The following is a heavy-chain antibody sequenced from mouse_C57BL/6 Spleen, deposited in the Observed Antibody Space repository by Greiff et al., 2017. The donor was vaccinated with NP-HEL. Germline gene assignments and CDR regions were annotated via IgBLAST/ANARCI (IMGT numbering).Heavy chain of an antibody. Sequence: DVMLVESGGGLVQPGGSMKLSCVASGFTFSNYWMNWVRQSPEKGLEWVAQIRLKSDNYATHYAESVKGRFTISRDDSKSSVYLQMNNLRAEDTGIYYCTGGEKGAWFAYWGQGTLVTVSA. J-gene: IGHJ3*01. CDR2: IRLKSDNYAT. CDR3: TGGEKGAWFAY. CDR1: GFTFSNYW. V-gene: IGHV6-3*01.